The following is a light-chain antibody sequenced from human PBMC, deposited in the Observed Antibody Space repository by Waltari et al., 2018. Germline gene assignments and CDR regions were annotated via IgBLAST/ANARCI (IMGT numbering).Light chain of an antibody. J-gene: IGKJ1*01. CDR3: QQSYSTPRT. V-gene: IGKV1-39*01. CDR2: AAS. Sequence: DIQMTQSPSSLSASVGDRVTNTCRTNQNIYRYLNWYQQKPGKAPKLLIYAASSLQSGVPSTFNGSGSGTDFTLTISNLQPGDFATYFCQQSYSTPRTFGLGTKVEVK. CDR1: QNIYRY.